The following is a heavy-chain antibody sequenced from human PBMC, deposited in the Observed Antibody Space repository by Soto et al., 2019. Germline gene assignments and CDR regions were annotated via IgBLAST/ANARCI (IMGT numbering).Heavy chain of an antibody. Sequence: QVQLQESGPGLMKPSETLSLTCTVSGGSISSYYWSWIRQPPGKGLEWIGYIYYSGSTNYNPSLKSRVTISVDTSKNQFSLKLSSVTAADTAVYYCAGGIAVAGTKYYYGMDVWGQGTTVTVSS. CDR1: GGSISSYY. J-gene: IGHJ6*02. D-gene: IGHD6-19*01. CDR2: IYYSGST. CDR3: AGGIAVAGTKYYYGMDV. V-gene: IGHV4-59*01.